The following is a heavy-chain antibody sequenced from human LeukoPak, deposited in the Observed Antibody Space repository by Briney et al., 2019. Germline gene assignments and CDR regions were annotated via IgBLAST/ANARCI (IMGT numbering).Heavy chain of an antibody. V-gene: IGHV1-3*02. CDR3: AREEESGYFQH. CDR2: SNAGNGNT. D-gene: IGHD2-8*02. CDR1: GYTFTAYY. J-gene: IGHJ1*01. Sequence: ASVKVSCKASGYTFTAYYMHWVRQAPGQRLEWMGWSNAGNGNTKYSQEFQGRVTITRDTSAGTAYMELSSLRSEDMAVYYCAREEESGYFQHWGQGTLVTVSS.